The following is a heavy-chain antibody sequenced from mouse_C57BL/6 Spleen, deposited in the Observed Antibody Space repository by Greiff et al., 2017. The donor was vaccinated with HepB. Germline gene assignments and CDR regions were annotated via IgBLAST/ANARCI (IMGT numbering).Heavy chain of an antibody. V-gene: IGHV1-9*01. Sequence: QVQLKQSGAELMKPGASVKLSCKATGYTFTGYWIEWVKQRPGHGLEWIGEILPGSGSTNYNEKFKGKATFTADTSSNTAYMQLSSLTTEDSAIYYCARAVYYYGSSYDLFAYWGQGTLVTVSA. J-gene: IGHJ3*01. CDR2: ILPGSGST. CDR3: ARAVYYYGSSYDLFAY. CDR1: GYTFTGYW. D-gene: IGHD1-1*01.